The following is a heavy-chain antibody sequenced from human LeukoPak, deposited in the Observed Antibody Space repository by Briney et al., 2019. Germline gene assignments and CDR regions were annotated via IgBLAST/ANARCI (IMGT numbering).Heavy chain of an antibody. V-gene: IGHV3-7*01. CDR1: GFSFNAYW. Sequence: TGGSLRLSCAASGFSFNAYWMAWVRQAPGTGLEWVANINPAGSETFHVDPVKGRFSISRDHAKNLVYLQMNSLRAEDMCVYYCATFGLVAALDLWGQGTLVTVSS. CDR3: ATFGLVAALDL. D-gene: IGHD5-12*01. J-gene: IGHJ4*02. CDR2: INPAGSET.